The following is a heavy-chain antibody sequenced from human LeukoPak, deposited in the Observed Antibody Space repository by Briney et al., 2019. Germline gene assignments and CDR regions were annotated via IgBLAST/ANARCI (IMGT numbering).Heavy chain of an antibody. CDR1: GGSLSGYY. CDR2: INHSGST. D-gene: IGHD3-3*01. V-gene: IGHV4-34*01. Sequence: PSETLSLTCAVYGGSLSGYYWSWIRQPPGKGLEWIGEINHSGSTNYNPSLKSRVTISVDTSKNQFSLKLSSVTAADTAVYYCARGPSVAYYDFWSGYNNWFDPWGQGTLVTVSS. J-gene: IGHJ5*02. CDR3: ARGPSVAYYDFWSGYNNWFDP.